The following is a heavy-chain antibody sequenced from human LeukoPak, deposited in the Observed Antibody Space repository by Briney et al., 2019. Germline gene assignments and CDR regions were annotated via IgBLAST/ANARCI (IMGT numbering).Heavy chain of an antibody. CDR3: VRHEGSISGWPFDY. CDR2: MYLGDSET. CDR1: GFTFTKYW. D-gene: IGHD6-19*01. J-gene: IGHJ4*02. Sequence: GESLKISCKGSGFTFTKYWIGWVRQMPGKGLEWMGIMYLGDSETRYSPSFQGQVTISADKSISTVFLQWSSLRASDTAMYYCVRHEGSISGWPFDYWGQGTLVTVSS. V-gene: IGHV5-51*01.